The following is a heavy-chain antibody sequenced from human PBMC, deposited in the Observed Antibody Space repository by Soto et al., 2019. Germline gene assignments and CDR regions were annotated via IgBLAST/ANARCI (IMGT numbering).Heavy chain of an antibody. V-gene: IGHV3-33*01. CDR2: IWYDGSNK. Sequence: QVQLVESGGGVVQPGRSLRLSCAASGFTFSSYGMHWVRQSPGKGLEWVAVIWYDGSNKYYADSVKGRFSISRDKSKNTVYLEMNSLRADDTAVYYCARGSDGAVAGSDYWGQGTLVSVSS. D-gene: IGHD6-19*01. CDR3: ARGSDGAVAGSDY. J-gene: IGHJ4*02. CDR1: GFTFSSYG.